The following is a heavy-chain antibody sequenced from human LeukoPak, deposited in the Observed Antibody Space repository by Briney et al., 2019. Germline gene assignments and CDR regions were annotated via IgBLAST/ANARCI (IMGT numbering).Heavy chain of an antibody. CDR2: INPSGST. Sequence: SETLSLTCAVYGGTFSGYHWNWIRQSPGKGLEWIGDINPSGSTYYNPSLKSRLTISVDKSKNQFYLKLRSVTAANTAVYYCARGRHDITMIVVVMTSVSYYLDVWGKGTTVTVS. D-gene: IGHD3-22*01. CDR3: ARGRHDITMIVVVMTSVSYYLDV. J-gene: IGHJ6*03. CDR1: GGTFSGYH. V-gene: IGHV4-34*01.